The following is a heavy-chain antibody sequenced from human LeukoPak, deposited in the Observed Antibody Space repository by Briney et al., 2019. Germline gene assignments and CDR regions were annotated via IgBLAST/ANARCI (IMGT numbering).Heavy chain of an antibody. Sequence: ASVKVSCKASGYTFTSYGISRVRQAPGQGLEWMGWISAYNGNANYAQKLQGRVTMTTDTSTSTAYMELSSLRSEDTAVYYCARQTASGRTGDFDYWGQGTLVTVSS. CDR2: ISAYNGNA. CDR3: ARQTASGRTGDFDY. CDR1: GYTFTSYG. V-gene: IGHV1-18*01. D-gene: IGHD2-8*02. J-gene: IGHJ4*02.